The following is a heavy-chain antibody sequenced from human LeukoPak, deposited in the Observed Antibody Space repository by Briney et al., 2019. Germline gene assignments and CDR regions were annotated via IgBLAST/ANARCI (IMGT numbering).Heavy chain of an antibody. D-gene: IGHD3-10*01. Sequence: SETLSLTCTVSGGSISSGGYYWSWIRQHPGKGLKWIGYIYYSGSTYYNPSLKSRVTISVDTSKNQFSLKLSSVTAADTAVYYCARSSLLWFGELSEPFDYWGQGTLVTVSS. CDR3: ARSSLLWFGELSEPFDY. V-gene: IGHV4-31*03. CDR1: GGSISSGGYY. CDR2: IYYSGST. J-gene: IGHJ4*02.